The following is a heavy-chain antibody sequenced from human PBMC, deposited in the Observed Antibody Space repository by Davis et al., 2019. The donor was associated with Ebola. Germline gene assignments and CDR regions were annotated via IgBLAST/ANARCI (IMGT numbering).Heavy chain of an antibody. Sequence: MPSETLSLTCAVYGGSFSGYYWSWIRQPPGKGLEWIGEINHSGSTNHNPSLRSRVTISVDTSKNQFSLKLSSVTAADTAVYYCARVIRYYYYYGMDVWGQGTTVTVSS. CDR2: INHSGST. V-gene: IGHV4-34*01. CDR3: ARVIRYYYYYGMDV. D-gene: IGHD3-10*01. CDR1: GGSFSGYY. J-gene: IGHJ6*02.